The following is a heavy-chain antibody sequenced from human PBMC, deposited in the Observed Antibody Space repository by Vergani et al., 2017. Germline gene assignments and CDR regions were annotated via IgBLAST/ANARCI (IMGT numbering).Heavy chain of an antibody. CDR1: GFSFPGYA. V-gene: IGHV1-69*01. D-gene: IGHD1-26*01. CDR3: ARVGGGSYYLY. CDR2: IIPIFGTA. Sequence: VQLLESGGGLVQPGGSLRLSCEASGFSFPGYAISWVRQAPGQGLEWMGGIIPIFGTANYAQKFQGRVTITADESTSTAYMELSSLRSEDTAVYYCARVGGGSYYLYWGQGTLVTVSS. J-gene: IGHJ4*02.